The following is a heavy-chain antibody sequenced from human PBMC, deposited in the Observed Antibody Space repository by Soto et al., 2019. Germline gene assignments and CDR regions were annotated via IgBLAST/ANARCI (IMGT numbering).Heavy chain of an antibody. Sequence: GGSLRLSCAASGFTFSSYSMNWVRQAPGKGLEWVSSISSSSSYIYYADSVKGRFTISRDNAKNSLYLQMNSLRAEDTAVYYCARTVSSWYAFVIWGQGTMVTVSS. CDR2: ISSSSSYI. D-gene: IGHD6-13*01. J-gene: IGHJ3*02. V-gene: IGHV3-21*01. CDR3: ARTVSSWYAFVI. CDR1: GFTFSSYS.